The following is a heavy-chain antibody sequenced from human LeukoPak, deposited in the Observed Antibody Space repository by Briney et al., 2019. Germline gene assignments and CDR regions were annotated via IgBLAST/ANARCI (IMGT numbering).Heavy chain of an antibody. D-gene: IGHD3-22*01. CDR3: ARYDSSGFYQYYFDY. CDR1: GGSISSGSYY. V-gene: IGHV4-61*02. J-gene: IGHJ4*02. Sequence: PSETLSLTCTVSGGSISSGSYYWSWIRQPAGKGLEWIGRIYTSGSTNYNPSLKSRVTISVDTSKNQFSLKLTSVTAADTAVYYCARYDSSGFYQYYFDYWGRGTLVTVSS. CDR2: IYTSGST.